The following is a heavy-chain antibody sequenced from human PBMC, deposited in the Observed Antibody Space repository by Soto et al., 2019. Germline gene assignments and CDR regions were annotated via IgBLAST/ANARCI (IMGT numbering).Heavy chain of an antibody. J-gene: IGHJ5*02. V-gene: IGHV1-46*01. D-gene: IGHD1-26*01. Sequence: ASVKVSWKASGYAFTSYYRHWVRQAPGQGLEWMGIINPSGGSTSYAQQFQGRVTMTRDTSTSTVYMELSSLGSEDTAVYYCASGNSGSYVVVRVDPWGQGTLVTVS. CDR2: INPSGGST. CDR3: ASGNSGSYVVVRVDP. CDR1: GYAFTSYY.